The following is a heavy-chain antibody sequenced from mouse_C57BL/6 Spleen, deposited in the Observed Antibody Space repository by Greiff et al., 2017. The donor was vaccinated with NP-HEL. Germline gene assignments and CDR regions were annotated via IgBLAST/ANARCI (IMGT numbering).Heavy chain of an antibody. CDR1: GYSFTSYY. CDR2: IYPGSGNT. CDR3: ASSITTVVVGHFDY. J-gene: IGHJ2*01. V-gene: IGHV1-66*01. D-gene: IGHD1-1*01. Sequence: QVQLQQSGPELVKPGASVKISCKASGYSFTSYYIHWVKQRPGQGLEWIGWIYPGSGNTKYNEKFKGKATLTADTSSSTAYMQLSSLTSEDSAVYYCASSITTVVVGHFDYWGQGTTLTVSS.